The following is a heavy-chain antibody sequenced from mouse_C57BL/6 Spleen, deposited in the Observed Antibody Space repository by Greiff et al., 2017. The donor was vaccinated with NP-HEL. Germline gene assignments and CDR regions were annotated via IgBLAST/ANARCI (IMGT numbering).Heavy chain of an antibody. J-gene: IGHJ3*01. Sequence: VQLQQSGAELMKPGASVKLSCKATGYTFTGYWIEWVKQRPGHGLEWIGEILPGSGSTNYNEKFKSKATLTVDKPSSTAYMQLSSLTSEDSAVYYCARNHYYGSEAWFAYWGQGTLVTVSA. V-gene: IGHV1-9*01. D-gene: IGHD1-1*01. CDR3: ARNHYYGSEAWFAY. CDR1: GYTFTGYW. CDR2: ILPGSGST.